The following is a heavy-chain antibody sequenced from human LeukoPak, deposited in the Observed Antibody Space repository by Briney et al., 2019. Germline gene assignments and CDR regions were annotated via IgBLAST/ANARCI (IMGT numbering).Heavy chain of an antibody. J-gene: IGHJ4*02. D-gene: IGHD3-22*01. CDR2: ISSKSDYT. Sequence: GGSLRLSCAASGFTSNIYAMSWVRQAPGKGLEWVSSISSKSDYTFYAGPVKGRFTISRDNSRNTLYLQMNSLRAEDTAIYYCAKDRPNYYESNGHYYRRDGDCWGQGTLVTVSS. CDR3: AKDRPNYYESNGHYYRRDGDC. V-gene: IGHV3-23*01. CDR1: GFTSNIYA.